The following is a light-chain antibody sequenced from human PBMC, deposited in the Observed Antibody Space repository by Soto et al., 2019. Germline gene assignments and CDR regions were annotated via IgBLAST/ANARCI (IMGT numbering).Light chain of an antibody. V-gene: IGKV3-20*01. CDR3: QQYDGSPPFT. J-gene: IGKJ3*01. Sequence: EIVLTQSPGTLSLSPGERATLSCRASQSVSRSYLAWYQQKPGQAPRLLIYGASSRATGIPDRFSGSGSGTGFTLTISKLEPEDSAVYYCQQYDGSPPFTFGPGTKVDIK. CDR1: QSVSRSY. CDR2: GAS.